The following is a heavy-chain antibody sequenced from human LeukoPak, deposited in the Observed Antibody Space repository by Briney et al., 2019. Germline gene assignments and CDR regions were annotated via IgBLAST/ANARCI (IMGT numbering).Heavy chain of an antibody. CDR2: IIPIFGTA. D-gene: IGHD3-3*01. CDR3: ASYAIFGVVTLDY. Sequence: SVKVSCKASGGTFSSYAISWVRQAPGQGLEWMGGIIPIFGTANYAQKFQGRVTITADESTSTAYMELSSLRSEDTAVYYCASYAIFGVVTLDYWGQGTLVTVSS. J-gene: IGHJ4*02. CDR1: GGTFSSYA. V-gene: IGHV1-69*13.